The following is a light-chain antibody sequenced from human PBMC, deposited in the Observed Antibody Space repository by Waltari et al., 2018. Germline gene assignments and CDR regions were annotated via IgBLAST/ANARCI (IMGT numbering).Light chain of an antibody. CDR2: AAY. J-gene: IGKJ3*01. Sequence: PGERATLSCGASHSISSSYLSWYQQKPGQAPRLLMYAAYTRATGIPARFSGSGSGTDFTLTISSLQPEDFAVYYCQQDFESITLGPGTNVDIK. V-gene: IGKV3D-7*01. CDR1: HSISSSY. CDR3: QQDFESIT.